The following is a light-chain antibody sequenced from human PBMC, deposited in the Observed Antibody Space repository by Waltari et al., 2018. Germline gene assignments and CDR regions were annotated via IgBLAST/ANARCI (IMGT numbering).Light chain of an antibody. J-gene: IGKJ5*01. V-gene: IGKV3-11*01. CDR2: DAS. CDR1: QSVSSY. Sequence: EIVLTQSPATLSLSQGDRANLSCRASQSVSSYLALYQQKPGQAPRLLIYDASNGATGIPARFSGSGSGTDFTLNISSLEPEDFAVYYCQQRSNWPRGTFGQGTQLEIK. CDR3: QQRSNWPRGT.